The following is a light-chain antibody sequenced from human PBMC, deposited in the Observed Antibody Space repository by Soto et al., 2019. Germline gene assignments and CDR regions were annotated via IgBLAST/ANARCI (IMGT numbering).Light chain of an antibody. V-gene: IGKV1-33*01. J-gene: IGKJ4*01. CDR2: DAS. CDR1: RDISNN. CDR3: QQNDNLPPLT. Sequence: DIQMTQSPSSLSASVGDRVTITCQASRDISNNLNWYQQKPGKVPKLLIYDASKLGTGVPSRFGGSGSGTDFTFTISSLQAEYIATYYCQQNDNLPPLTFGGGTKVEIK.